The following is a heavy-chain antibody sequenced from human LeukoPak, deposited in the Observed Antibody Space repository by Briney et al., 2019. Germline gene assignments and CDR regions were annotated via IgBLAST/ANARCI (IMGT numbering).Heavy chain of an antibody. Sequence: PSETLSLTCTVSGYSISSGYYWSWIRQPPGKGLEWIGYIYYSGSTNYNPSLKSRVTISVDTSKNQFSLKLSSVTAADTAVYYCARTSYYDILTGYYRGAGFDYWGQGTLVTVSS. D-gene: IGHD3-9*01. CDR3: ARTSYYDILTGYYRGAGFDY. CDR1: GYSISSGYY. CDR2: IYYSGST. V-gene: IGHV4-61*01. J-gene: IGHJ4*02.